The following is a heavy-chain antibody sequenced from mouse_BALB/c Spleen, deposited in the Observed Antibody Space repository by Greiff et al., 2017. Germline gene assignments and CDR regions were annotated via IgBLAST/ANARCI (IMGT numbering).Heavy chain of an antibody. CDR3: VRHNDGYYPYAMDY. V-gene: IGHV10-1*02. CDR1: GFTFNTYA. Sequence: EVQRVESGGGLVQPKGSLKLSCAASGFTFNTYAMNWVRQAPGKGLEWVARIRSKSNNYATYYADSVKDRFTISRDDSQSMLYLQMNNLKTEDTAMYYCVRHNDGYYPYAMDYWGQGTSVTVSS. CDR2: IRSKSNNYAT. D-gene: IGHD2-3*01. J-gene: IGHJ4*01.